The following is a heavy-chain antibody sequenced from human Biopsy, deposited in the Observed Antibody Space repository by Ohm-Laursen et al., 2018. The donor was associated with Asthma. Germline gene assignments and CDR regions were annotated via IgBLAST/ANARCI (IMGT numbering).Heavy chain of an antibody. CDR1: GFMFRSFG. V-gene: IGHV3-30*18. CDR3: AKRGGYSGNENDH. D-gene: IGHD5-12*01. CDR2: ISYDGNHK. Sequence: SLRLSCAASGFMFRSFGMHWVRQAPGKGLEWVAVISYDGNHKFYEDSVKGRFTISRDNSKNTLYLQMNSLRTEDTAAYYCAKRGGYSGNENDHWGQGTLVIVSS. J-gene: IGHJ4*02.